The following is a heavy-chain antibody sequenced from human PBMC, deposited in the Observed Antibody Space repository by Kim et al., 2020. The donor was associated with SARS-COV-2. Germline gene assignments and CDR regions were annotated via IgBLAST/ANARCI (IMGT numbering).Heavy chain of an antibody. V-gene: IGHV3-23*01. CDR3: AKGGYSSNSPRYMDV. D-gene: IGHD6-13*01. J-gene: IGHJ6*03. CDR2: ISGSGGST. Sequence: GGSLRLSCAASGFTFSSYAMSWVRQAPGKGLEWVSAISGSGGSTYYADSVKGRFTISRDNSKNTLYLQVNSLRAEDTAVYYCAKGGYSSNSPRYMDVWGKGTTVTVSS. CDR1: GFTFSSYA.